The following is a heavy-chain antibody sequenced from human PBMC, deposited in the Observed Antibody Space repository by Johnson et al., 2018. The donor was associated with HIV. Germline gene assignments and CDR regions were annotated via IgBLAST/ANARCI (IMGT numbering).Heavy chain of an antibody. D-gene: IGHD5-18*01. CDR1: GFTFDDYA. Sequence: VQLVESGGGLVQPGRSLKLSCAASGFTFDDYAMHWVRQTPGKGLEWVSVIYSGGSTYYADSVKGRFTISRDNSKNTLYLQMNSLRAEDTAVYYCAREEGIQLWPRGAFDIWGQGTMVTVSS. V-gene: IGHV3-66*01. J-gene: IGHJ3*02. CDR3: AREEGIQLWPRGAFDI. CDR2: IYSGGST.